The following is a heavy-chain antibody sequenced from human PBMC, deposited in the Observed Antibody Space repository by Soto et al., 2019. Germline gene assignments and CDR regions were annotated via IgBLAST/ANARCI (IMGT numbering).Heavy chain of an antibody. CDR3: SRQNTLGAATYFDY. V-gene: IGHV3-30-3*01. CDR2: MTDDRPEI. CDR1: GFPFRNYA. Sequence: QLQLVESGGGVVQPGRSLKLSCVASGFPFRNYAFHWVRQAPGKGLEWLAVMTDDRPEIYYADSVQGRFTISRDNSKNTIYLQMNSLRSEDTAVYYCSRQNTLGAATYFDYWGQGTLVTVSS. D-gene: IGHD1-26*01. J-gene: IGHJ4*02.